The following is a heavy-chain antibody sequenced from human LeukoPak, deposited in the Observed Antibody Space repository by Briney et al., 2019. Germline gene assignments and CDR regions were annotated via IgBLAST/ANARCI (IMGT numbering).Heavy chain of an antibody. J-gene: IGHJ4*02. D-gene: IGHD3-3*01. CDR1: GYTFTSYY. CDR2: INPSGGST. V-gene: IGHV1-46*03. CDR3: ARGYCSSTSCEQIGRHLRFLEWLFPAFDY. Sequence: ASVKVSCKASGYTFTSYYMHWVRQAPGQGLEWMGIINPSGGSTSYAQKFQGTVTMTRDTSTSTVYMELSSLRSEDTAVYYCARGYCSSTSCEQIGRHLRFLEWLFPAFDYRGQGTLVTVSS.